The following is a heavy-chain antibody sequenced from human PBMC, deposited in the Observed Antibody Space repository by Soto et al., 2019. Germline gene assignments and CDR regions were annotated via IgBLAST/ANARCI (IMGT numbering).Heavy chain of an antibody. D-gene: IGHD6-19*01. CDR3: AKLEQWLNQTGY. J-gene: IGHJ4*02. CDR2: ISYDGSNK. V-gene: IGHV3-30*18. CDR1: GFTFSSYG. Sequence: HPGGSLRLSCAASGFTFSSYGMHWVRQAPGKGLEWAAVISYDGSNKYYADSVKGRFTISRDNSKNTLYLQMNSLRAEDTAVYYCAKLEQWLNQTGYWGQGTLVTVSS.